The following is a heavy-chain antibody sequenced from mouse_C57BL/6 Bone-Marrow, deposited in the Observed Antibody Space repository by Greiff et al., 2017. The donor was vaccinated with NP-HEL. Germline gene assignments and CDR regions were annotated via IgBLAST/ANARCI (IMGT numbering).Heavy chain of an antibody. D-gene: IGHD1-1*01. CDR1: GYAFSSSW. Sequence: VQLVESGPELVKPGASVKISCKASGYAFSSSWMNWVKQRPGKGLEWIGRIYPGDGDTNYNGKFKGKATLTADKSASTAYMQLSSLTSEDSAVYFCARSGGLLRYGTVDYWGQGTSVTVSS. CDR2: IYPGDGDT. V-gene: IGHV1-82*01. CDR3: ARSGGLLRYGTVDY. J-gene: IGHJ4*01.